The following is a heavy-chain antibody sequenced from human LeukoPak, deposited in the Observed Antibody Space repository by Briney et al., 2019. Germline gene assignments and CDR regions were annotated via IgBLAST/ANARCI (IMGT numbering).Heavy chain of an antibody. CDR2: IIPIFGTS. V-gene: IGHV1-69*13. J-gene: IGHJ3*02. D-gene: IGHD6-6*01. Sequence: GASVKVSCKASGGTFSSYAINWVRQTPGQGLEWMGGIIPIFGTSNYAQKFQGRVTITADESTSTAYMELSSLRSEDTAVYYCARDMEYSSSGDAFDIWGQGTMVTVSS. CDR3: ARDMEYSSSGDAFDI. CDR1: GGTFSSYA.